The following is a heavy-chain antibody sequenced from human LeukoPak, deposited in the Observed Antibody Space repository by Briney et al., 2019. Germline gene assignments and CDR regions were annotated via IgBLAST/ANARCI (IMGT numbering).Heavy chain of an antibody. Sequence: GGPLRLSCVVSGFSFSGHWMHWVRQAPGKGLEWVSRIKHDGITTSYADSVKGRFTISRDNAKNTLYLQMNSLRAEDTAVYYCARFRYDSSGYYYGNDYWGQGTLVTVSS. D-gene: IGHD3-22*01. CDR3: ARFRYDSSGYYYGNDY. J-gene: IGHJ4*02. CDR1: GFSFSGHW. CDR2: IKHDGITT. V-gene: IGHV3-74*01.